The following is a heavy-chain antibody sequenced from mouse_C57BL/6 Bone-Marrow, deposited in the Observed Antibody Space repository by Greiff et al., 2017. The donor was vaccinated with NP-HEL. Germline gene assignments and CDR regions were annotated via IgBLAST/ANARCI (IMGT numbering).Heavy chain of an antibody. D-gene: IGHD3-3*01. Sequence: EVKLMESGPGLVKPSQSLSLTCSVTGYSITSGYYWNWIRQFPGNKLEWMGYISYDGSNNYNPSLKNRISITRDTSKNQFFLKLNSVTTEDTATYYCAEDKRRFAYWGQGTLVTVSA. CDR2: ISYDGSN. J-gene: IGHJ3*01. CDR1: GYSITSGYY. V-gene: IGHV3-6*01. CDR3: AEDKRRFAY.